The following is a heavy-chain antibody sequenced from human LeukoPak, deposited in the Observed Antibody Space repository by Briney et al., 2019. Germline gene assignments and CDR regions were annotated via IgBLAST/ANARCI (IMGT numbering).Heavy chain of an antibody. CDR3: AKRGYSSDWYIDY. CDR1: GFTFSDYS. J-gene: IGHJ4*02. CDR2: ISSSSSYI. V-gene: IGHV3-21*01. D-gene: IGHD6-19*01. Sequence: GGSLRLSCAASGFTFSDYSMNWVRQAPGKGLQWVSSISSSSSYIYYADSMKGRFTISRDNAKNSLYLQMSSLRADDTAVYYCAKRGYSSDWYIDYWGQGTLVTVSS.